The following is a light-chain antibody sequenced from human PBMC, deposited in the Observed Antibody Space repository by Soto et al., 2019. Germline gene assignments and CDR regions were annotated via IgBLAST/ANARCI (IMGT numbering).Light chain of an antibody. V-gene: IGLV2-23*01. J-gene: IGLJ2*01. CDR2: EGS. CDR3: CSYAGGSTLL. CDR1: SSDIGKYNL. Sequence: QSALTQSASVSGSPGKSITISCTGTSSDIGKYNLVSWYQQRPGKAPKLMIYEGSKRPSGVSNRFSGSKSGNTASLTISGVQVEDEADYYCCSYAGGSTLLFGGGTKVTVL.